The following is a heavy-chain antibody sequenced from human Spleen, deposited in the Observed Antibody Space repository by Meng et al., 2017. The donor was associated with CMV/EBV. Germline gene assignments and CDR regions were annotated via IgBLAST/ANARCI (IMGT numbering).Heavy chain of an antibody. CDR2: IYGTTSEGTT. D-gene: IGHD3-22*01. V-gene: IGHV3-53*05. CDR3: ARADYYDGYGYYFDY. J-gene: IGHJ4*02. Sequence: GESLKISCVASGFAVRKYYINWVRQAPGKGLEWVSVIYGTTSEGTTEYADSVSGRFTLSRDNSKNTVYLQMNTVRFQDTAVYYCARADYYDGYGYYFDYWGQGTLVTVSS. CDR1: GFAVRKYY.